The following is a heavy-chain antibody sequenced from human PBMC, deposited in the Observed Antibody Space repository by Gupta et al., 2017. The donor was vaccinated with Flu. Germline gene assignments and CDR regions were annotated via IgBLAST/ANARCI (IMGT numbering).Heavy chain of an antibody. V-gene: IGHV3-48*03. CDR1: GFPFSSYE. D-gene: IGHD3-22*01. CDR3: ARGEGHYYDSSGDFDY. CDR2: ISSSGSTI. J-gene: IGHJ4*02. Sequence: EVQLVESGGGLVQPGGSLRLSCAASGFPFSSYEMNWVRQAPGKGLEWVSYISSSGSTIYYADSVKGRFTISRDNAKNSLYLQMNSLRAEDTAVYYCARGEGHYYDSSGDFDYWGQGTLVTVSS.